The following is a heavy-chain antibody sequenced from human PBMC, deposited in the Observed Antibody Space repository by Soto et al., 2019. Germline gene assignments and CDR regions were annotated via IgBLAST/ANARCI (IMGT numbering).Heavy chain of an antibody. Sequence: QVQLVQSGAEVKKPGASVKVSCKASGYTFTSYDINWVRQATGQGLEWMGWVNPNSGNTAYAQKFRGRVTMTRNTSISTAYMELSSLRSEDTAVYYCARERSDLGGMDVWGQGTTVTVSS. CDR2: VNPNSGNT. CDR1: GYTFTSYD. V-gene: IGHV1-8*01. CDR3: ARERSDLGGMDV. D-gene: IGHD3-16*01. J-gene: IGHJ6*02.